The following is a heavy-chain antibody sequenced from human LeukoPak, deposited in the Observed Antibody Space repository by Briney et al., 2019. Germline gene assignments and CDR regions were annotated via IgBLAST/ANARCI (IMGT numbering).Heavy chain of an antibody. CDR2: ISAYNGNT. J-gene: IGHJ4*02. CDR3: ATSYGSGSFDY. V-gene: IGHV1-18*01. D-gene: IGHD3-10*01. CDR1: GYTFTSYG. Sequence: APVKVSCKASGYTFTSYGISWVRQAPGQGLEWMGWISAYNGNTDYAQKLQGRVTMTTDTSTSTAYMELRSLRSDDTAVYYCATSYGSGSFDYWGQGTLVTVSS.